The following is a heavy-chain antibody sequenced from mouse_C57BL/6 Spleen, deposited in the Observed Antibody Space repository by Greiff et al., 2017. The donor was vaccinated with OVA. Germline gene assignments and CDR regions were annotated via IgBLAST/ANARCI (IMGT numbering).Heavy chain of an antibody. D-gene: IGHD1-1*01. V-gene: IGHV1-61*01. CDR1: GYTFTSYW. J-gene: IGHJ2*01. CDR2: IYPSDSET. Sequence: VQLQQPGAELVRPGSSVKLSCKASGYTFTSYWMDWVKQRPGQGLEWIGNIYPSDSETHYNQKFKDKATLTVDKSSSTAYMQLSSLTSEDSAVYYCAVTTVVATEYYFDYWGQGTTLTVSS. CDR3: AVTTVVATEYYFDY.